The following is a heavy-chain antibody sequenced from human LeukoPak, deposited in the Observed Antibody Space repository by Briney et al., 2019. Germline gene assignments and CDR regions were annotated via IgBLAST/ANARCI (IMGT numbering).Heavy chain of an antibody. Sequence: SVKVSCKASGYTFTSYDINWVRQATGQGLEWMGWMNPNSGNTGYAQKFQGRVTMTRNTSISTAYMELSSLRSEDTAVYYCARDGVLRYFDWLATSYYYYGMDAWGQGTTVTVSS. V-gene: IGHV1-8*01. CDR3: ARDGVLRYFDWLATSYYYYGMDA. D-gene: IGHD3-9*01. CDR2: MNPNSGNT. CDR1: GYTFTSYD. J-gene: IGHJ6*02.